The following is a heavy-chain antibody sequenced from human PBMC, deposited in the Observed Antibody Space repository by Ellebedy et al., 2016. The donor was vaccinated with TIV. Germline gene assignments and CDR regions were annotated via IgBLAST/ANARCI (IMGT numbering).Heavy chain of an antibody. D-gene: IGHD3-22*01. CDR2: INHSGST. CDR1: GGSFSGYY. V-gene: IGHV4-34*01. J-gene: IGHJ5*02. Sequence: SETLSLXXAVYGGSFSGYYWSWIRQPPGKGLEWIGEINHSGSTNYNPSLKSRVTISVDTSKNQFSLKLSSVTAADTAVHYCARSPDYYDSSGDNWFDPWGQGTLVTVSS. CDR3: ARSPDYYDSSGDNWFDP.